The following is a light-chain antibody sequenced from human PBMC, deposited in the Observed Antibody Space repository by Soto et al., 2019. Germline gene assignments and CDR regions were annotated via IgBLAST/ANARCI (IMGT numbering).Light chain of an antibody. CDR2: RNN. J-gene: IGLJ2*01. CDR1: SSSIGSNY. V-gene: IGLV1-47*01. Sequence: QSVLTQPPSASGTPGQRVTISCSGSSSSIGSNYVYWYQQLPGTAPKLLIYRNNQRPSGVPDRFSGSKSGTSASLAISGLRSEDEADYYCAAWDDSLSGHVVFGGGTQLTVL. CDR3: AAWDDSLSGHVV.